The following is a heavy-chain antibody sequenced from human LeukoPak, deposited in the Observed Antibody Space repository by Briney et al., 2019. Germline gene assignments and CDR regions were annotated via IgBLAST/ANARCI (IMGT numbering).Heavy chain of an antibody. CDR3: ARGGRSSWYVYDY. CDR2: INPNRGGT. J-gene: IGHJ4*02. V-gene: IGHV1-2*02. Sequence: ASVKVSCKASGYTFTGYYMHWVRQAPGQGLEWMGWINPNRGGTNYAQKFQGRVTMTRDTSISTAYMELSRLRSDDTAVYYCARGGRSSWYVYDYWGQGTLVTVSS. CDR1: GYTFTGYY. D-gene: IGHD6-13*01.